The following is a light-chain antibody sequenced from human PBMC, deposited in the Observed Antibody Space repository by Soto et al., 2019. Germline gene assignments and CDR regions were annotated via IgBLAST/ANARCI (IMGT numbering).Light chain of an antibody. J-gene: IGKJ5*01. CDR1: ESVTRY. CDR3: QQRSTWPIT. CDR2: DAS. V-gene: IGKV3-11*01. Sequence: EIVWTQSPATLSLSPGERATLSCRASESVTRYLGWYQQQPGQAPRLLIYDASNRATGIPARFSGSGSGTDFSLTISSLEPEDFAVYYCQQRSTWPITFGQGTRLEIK.